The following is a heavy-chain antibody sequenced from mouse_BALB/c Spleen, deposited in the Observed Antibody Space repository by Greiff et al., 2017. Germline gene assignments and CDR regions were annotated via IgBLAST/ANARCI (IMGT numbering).Heavy chain of an antibody. D-gene: IGHD1-1*01. CDR1: GFNIKDTY. CDR3: ARSGYYGSSYAMDY. CDR2: IDPANGNT. Sequence: VQLKQSGAELVKPGASVKLSCTASGFNIKDTYMHWVKQRPEQGLEWIGRIDPANGNTKYDPKFQGKATITADTSSNTAYLQLSSLTSEDTAVYYCARSGYYGSSYAMDYWGQGTSVTVSS. J-gene: IGHJ4*01. V-gene: IGHV14-3*02.